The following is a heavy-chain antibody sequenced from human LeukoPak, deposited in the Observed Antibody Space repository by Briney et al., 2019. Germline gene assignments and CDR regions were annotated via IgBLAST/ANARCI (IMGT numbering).Heavy chain of an antibody. J-gene: IGHJ3*02. CDR2: ISSSGSTI. D-gene: IGHD2-2*01. Sequence: PGGSLRLSCAASGFTFSDYYMSWIRQAPGKGLEWVSYISSSGSTIYYADSVKGRFTISRDNAKNSLYLQMNNLRAEDTAVYYCARDLGGYCSSTSCYDGAFDIWGQGTMVTVSS. CDR1: GFTFSDYY. V-gene: IGHV3-11*04. CDR3: ARDLGGYCSSTSCYDGAFDI.